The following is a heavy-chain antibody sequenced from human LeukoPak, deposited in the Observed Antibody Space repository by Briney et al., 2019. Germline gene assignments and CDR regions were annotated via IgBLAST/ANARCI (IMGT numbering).Heavy chain of an antibody. D-gene: IGHD3-3*01. CDR2: ISAYNGNT. CDR1: GYTFTSYG. V-gene: IGHV1-18*01. Sequence: ASVKVSCKASGYTFTSYGISWVRQAAGEGLEWMGWISAYNGNTNYAQKLQGRVTMTTDTSTSTAYMELRSLRSDDTAVYYCARDYSLAYDFWSGYYTHFDYWGQGTLVTVSS. CDR3: ARDYSLAYDFWSGYYTHFDY. J-gene: IGHJ4*02.